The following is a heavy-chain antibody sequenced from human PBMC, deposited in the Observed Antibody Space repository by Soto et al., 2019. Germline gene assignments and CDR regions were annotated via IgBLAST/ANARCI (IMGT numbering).Heavy chain of an antibody. V-gene: IGHV3-7*01. J-gene: IGHJ4*02. CDR1: GFTFSSYW. Sequence: GGSLRLSCAASGFTFSSYWMSWVRQAPGKGLEWVANIKQDGSEKYYVDSVKGRFTISRDNAKNSLYLQMNSLRAEDTAVYYCARGLLWFGELGVHYFDYWGQGTLVTVSS. CDR2: IKQDGSEK. D-gene: IGHD3-10*01. CDR3: ARGLLWFGELGVHYFDY.